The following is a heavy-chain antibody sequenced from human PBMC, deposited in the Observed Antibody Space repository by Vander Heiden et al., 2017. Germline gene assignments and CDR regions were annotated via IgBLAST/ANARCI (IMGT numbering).Heavy chain of an antibody. CDR3: ARHGWFDGMDV. CDR2: IYYSGST. J-gene: IGHJ6*02. Sequence: QLPLQESGPGLVKPSETPSPPCTVSGCSISSSSYYWGWNRQPPGKGLEWIGSIYYSGSTYYNPSLKSRVTISVDTSKNQFSLKLSSVTAADTAVYYCARHGWFDGMDVWGQGTTVTVSS. V-gene: IGHV4-39*01. CDR1: GCSISSSSYY. D-gene: IGHD3-10*01.